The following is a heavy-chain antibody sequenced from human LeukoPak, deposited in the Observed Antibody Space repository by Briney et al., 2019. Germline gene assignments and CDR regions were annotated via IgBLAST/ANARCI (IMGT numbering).Heavy chain of an antibody. J-gene: IGHJ4*02. CDR2: ISSSGSTI. Sequence: GGSLRLSCAASGFTFSSYEMNWVRQAPGKGLEWVSYISSSGSTIYYADSVKGRFTISRDNAKSSLYLQMNSLRAEDTAVYYCARVAELLYFDYWGQGTLVTVSS. D-gene: IGHD3-10*01. CDR3: ARVAELLYFDY. V-gene: IGHV3-48*03. CDR1: GFTFSSYE.